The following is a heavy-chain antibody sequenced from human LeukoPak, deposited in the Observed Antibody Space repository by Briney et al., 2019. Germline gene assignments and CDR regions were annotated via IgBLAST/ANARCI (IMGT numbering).Heavy chain of an antibody. V-gene: IGHV4-39*07. Sequence: SETLSLTCTVSGGSISSSSYYWGWIRQPPGKGLEWIGSIYYSGSTYYNPSLKSRVTISVDTSKNQFSLKLSSVTAADTAVYYCARVCSFRVEDYYFDYWGQGTLVTVSS. CDR1: GGSISSSSYY. D-gene: IGHD3-16*01. CDR3: ARVCSFRVEDYYFDY. CDR2: IYYSGST. J-gene: IGHJ4*02.